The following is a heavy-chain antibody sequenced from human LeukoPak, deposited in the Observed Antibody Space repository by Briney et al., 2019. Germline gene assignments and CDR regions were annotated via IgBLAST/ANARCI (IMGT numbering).Heavy chain of an antibody. V-gene: IGHV3-53*01. CDR2: ISSGDNT. D-gene: IGHD1-1*01. CDR1: GFTVSTSH. CDR3: GRLTN. Sequence: PGGSLRLSCAASGFTVSTSHMSWVRQAPGKGLEWVSVISSGDNTYYADSVKGRFTISRDNSKNTVYLQMNSLRAEDTAVYYCGRLTNWGQGIVVTASS. J-gene: IGHJ4*02.